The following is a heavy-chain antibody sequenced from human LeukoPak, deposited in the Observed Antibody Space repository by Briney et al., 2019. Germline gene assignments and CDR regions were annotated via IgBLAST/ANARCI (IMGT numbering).Heavy chain of an antibody. Sequence: SETLSLSCSVSGGSISSYDWSWIRQPPGKGLEWIGYIYYSGSTNYNATLKSRVTISADTSKNQFSLKLITVTAADTAVYYCARHGSGSSTFGYWGQGTLVTVSS. D-gene: IGHD1-26*01. CDR2: IYYSGST. V-gene: IGHV4-59*08. CDR3: ARHGSGSSTFGY. CDR1: GGSISSYD. J-gene: IGHJ4*02.